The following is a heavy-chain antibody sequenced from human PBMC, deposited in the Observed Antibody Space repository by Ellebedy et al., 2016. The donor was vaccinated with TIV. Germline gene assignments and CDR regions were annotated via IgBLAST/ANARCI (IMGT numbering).Heavy chain of an antibody. Sequence: SETLSLTXAVYGGSFSGYYWSWIRQPPGKGLEWIGEINHSGSTNDNPSLKSRVTISVDTSKNQFSLKLSSVTAAETAVYYCASGEVEVDYWGQGTLVTVSS. V-gene: IGHV4-34*01. CDR1: GGSFSGYY. D-gene: IGHD1-1*01. CDR3: ASGEVEVDY. J-gene: IGHJ4*02. CDR2: INHSGST.